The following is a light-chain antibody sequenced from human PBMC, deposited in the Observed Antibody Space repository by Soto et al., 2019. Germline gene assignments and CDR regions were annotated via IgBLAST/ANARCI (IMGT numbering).Light chain of an antibody. CDR1: QYINTR. Sequence: NVLTKSPATVSSFPGDRVTLSCRASQYINTRLAWYQHRPGQAPRLLIYGASSRATGIPNRFSGSGSGTEFTLTISGLLPEDFATYHCQQLNTLPFTFGQGTRLEIK. V-gene: IGKV3D-15*01. CDR2: GAS. J-gene: IGKJ5*01. CDR3: QQLNTLPFT.